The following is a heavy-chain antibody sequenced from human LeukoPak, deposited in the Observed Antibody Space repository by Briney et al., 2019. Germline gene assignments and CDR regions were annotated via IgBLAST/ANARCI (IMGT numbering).Heavy chain of an antibody. Sequence: GGSLRLSCAASGFTVSSNYMSWVRQAPGKGLEWVSVIYSGGSTYYADSVKGRFTISRDNSKNTLYLQMNSLRAEDTAVYYCARTKYSYGYYFDYWGQGTLVTVSS. D-gene: IGHD5-18*01. CDR2: IYSGGST. CDR1: GFTVSSNY. CDR3: ARTKYSYGYYFDY. J-gene: IGHJ4*02. V-gene: IGHV3-53*01.